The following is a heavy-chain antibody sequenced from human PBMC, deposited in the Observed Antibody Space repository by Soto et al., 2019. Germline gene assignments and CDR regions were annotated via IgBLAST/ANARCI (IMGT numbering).Heavy chain of an antibody. D-gene: IGHD1-26*01. J-gene: IGHJ4*02. CDR2: IDGSGAIT. Sequence: GGSLRLSCAASGFTFRSYAMTWVRQAPGKGLEWVSTIDGSGAITYYTDSVKGRFTISRDNSKNTLYLHMNSLRAEDTAVYYCTGISAVGASDYWGKGTLVTVSS. V-gene: IGHV3-23*01. CDR1: GFTFRSYA. CDR3: TGISAVGASDY.